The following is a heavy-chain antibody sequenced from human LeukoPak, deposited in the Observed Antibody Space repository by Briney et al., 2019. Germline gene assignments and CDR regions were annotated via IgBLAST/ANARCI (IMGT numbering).Heavy chain of an antibody. CDR2: ISSSGSTI. CDR3: ANSPGIAVAAVDY. Sequence: LTGGSLRLSCAASGFTFSSYEMTWVRQAPGKGLEWVSYISSSGSTIYYADSVKGRFTISRDNAKNSLYLQMNSLRAEDTAVYYCANSPGIAVAAVDYWGQGTLVTVSS. V-gene: IGHV3-48*03. J-gene: IGHJ4*02. CDR1: GFTFSSYE. D-gene: IGHD6-19*01.